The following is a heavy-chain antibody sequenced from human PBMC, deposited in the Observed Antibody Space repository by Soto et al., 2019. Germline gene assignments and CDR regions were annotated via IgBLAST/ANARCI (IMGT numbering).Heavy chain of an antibody. CDR3: AKDRLIAVAGQRSSYYYYGMDV. V-gene: IGHV3-9*01. J-gene: IGHJ6*02. Sequence: GGSLRLSCAPSGFTFDDYAMHWVRQAPGKGLGWVSGISWNSGSIGYADSVKGRFTISRDNAKNSLYLQMNSLRAEDTALYYCAKDRLIAVAGQRSSYYYYGMDVWGQGTTVTVSS. CDR1: GFTFDDYA. D-gene: IGHD6-19*01. CDR2: ISWNSGSI.